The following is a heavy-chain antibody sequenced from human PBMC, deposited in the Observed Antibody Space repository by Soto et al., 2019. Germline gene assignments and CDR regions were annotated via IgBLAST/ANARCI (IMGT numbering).Heavy chain of an antibody. CDR2: IRSKAYGGTT. CDR1: GFTFGDYA. Sequence: GGSLRLSCTASGFTFGDYAMSWFRQAPGKGLEWVGFIRSKAYGGTTEYAASVKGRFTISRDDSKSIAYLQMNSLKTEDTAVYYCTRDHTLAGPYGDYGWGGDYWGQGTLVTSPQ. J-gene: IGHJ4*02. D-gene: IGHD4-17*01. CDR3: TRDHTLAGPYGDYGWGGDY. V-gene: IGHV3-49*03.